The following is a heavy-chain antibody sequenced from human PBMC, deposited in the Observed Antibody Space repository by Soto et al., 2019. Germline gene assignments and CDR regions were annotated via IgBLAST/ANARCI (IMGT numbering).Heavy chain of an antibody. CDR3: ARGALTTLAYYNGMAV. D-gene: IGHD4-4*01. J-gene: IGHJ6*02. CDR2: IIPIFGTT. Sequence: SVKVSCKASGGTFSSYTMSWVRQAAAQGREWMGGIIPIFGTTTYAHKFQGRVTITADESTSTVYMELSSLRGEETAVDYCARGALTTLAYYNGMAVWGQGTTVTVSS. CDR1: GGTFSSYT. V-gene: IGHV1-69*13.